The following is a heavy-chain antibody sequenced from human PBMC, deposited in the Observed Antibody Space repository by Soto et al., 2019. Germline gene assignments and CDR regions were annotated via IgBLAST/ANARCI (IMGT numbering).Heavy chain of an antibody. CDR3: ARESANSSSWYAFDI. CDR2: INSDESST. Sequence: GESLKISCAASGFTFSSYWMHWVRQAPGKGLVWVSRINSDESSTSYADSVKGRFTISRDNAKNTLYLQMNSLRAEDTAVYYCARESANSSSWYAFDIWGQGTMVTVSS. V-gene: IGHV3-74*01. CDR1: GFTFSSYW. J-gene: IGHJ3*02. D-gene: IGHD6-13*01.